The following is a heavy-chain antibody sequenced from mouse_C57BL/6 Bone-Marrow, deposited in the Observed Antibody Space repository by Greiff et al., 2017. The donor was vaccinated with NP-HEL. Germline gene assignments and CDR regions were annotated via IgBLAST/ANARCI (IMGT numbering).Heavy chain of an antibody. J-gene: IGHJ2*01. Sequence: VQLQQPGAELVMPGASVKLSCKASGYTFTSYWMHWVKQRPGQGLEWIGEIDPSDSYTNYNQKFKGKSTLTVDKSSSTAYMQLSSLTSEDSAVYYWARWGWPTPGDYWGQGTTLTVSS. CDR1: GYTFTSYW. CDR3: ARWGWPTPGDY. V-gene: IGHV1-69*01. CDR2: IDPSDSYT. D-gene: IGHD2-10*01.